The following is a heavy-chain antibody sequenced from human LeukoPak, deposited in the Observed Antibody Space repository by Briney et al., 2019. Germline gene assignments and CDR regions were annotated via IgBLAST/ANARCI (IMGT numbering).Heavy chain of an antibody. CDR1: GYTFTSYV. J-gene: IGHJ3*02. D-gene: IGHD5-24*01. CDR3: ARGRMATNAFDI. V-gene: IGHV1-18*01. CDR2: ISAYNGNT. Sequence: ASVKVSCKASGYTFTSYVISWVRQAPGQGLEWMGWISAYNGNTDYAQKFQGRVTITADKSTSTAYMELSSLRSEDTAVYYCARGRMATNAFDIWGQGTMVTVSS.